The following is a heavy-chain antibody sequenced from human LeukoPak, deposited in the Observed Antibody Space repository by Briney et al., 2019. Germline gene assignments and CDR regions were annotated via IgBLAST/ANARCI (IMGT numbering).Heavy chain of an antibody. CDR3: AKGNRYCSSTSCYQTSFDY. D-gene: IGHD2-2*01. CDR2: IYSGGST. J-gene: IGHJ4*02. V-gene: IGHV3-53*01. CDR1: GFTVSSNY. Sequence: PGGSLRLSCAASGFTVSSNYMSWVRQAPGKGLEWVSVIYSGGSTYYADSVKGRFTISRDNSKNTLYLQMNSLRAEDTAVYYCAKGNRYCSSTSCYQTSFDYWGQGTLVTVSS.